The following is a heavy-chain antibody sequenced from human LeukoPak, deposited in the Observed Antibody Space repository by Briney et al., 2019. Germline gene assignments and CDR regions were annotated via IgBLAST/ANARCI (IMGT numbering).Heavy chain of an antibody. J-gene: IGHJ4*02. Sequence: SGGSLRLSCAASGFTFSSYSMNWVRQAPGKGLEWVSSISSSSSYIYYADSVKGRFTISRDNAKNSLYLQMNSLRAEDTAVYFCARDWVYKIDYWGRGTLVTVSS. CDR1: GFTFSSYS. CDR3: ARDWVYKIDY. V-gene: IGHV3-21*01. D-gene: IGHD5-24*01. CDR2: ISSSSSYI.